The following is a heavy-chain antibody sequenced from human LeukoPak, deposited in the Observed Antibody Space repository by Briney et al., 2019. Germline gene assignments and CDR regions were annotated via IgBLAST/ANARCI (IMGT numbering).Heavy chain of an antibody. Sequence: ASMKVSCKASGYTFIGYYIHWVRQAPGQGLEWMGWINPNSGGTKYAQKFQGRVTMTGDTSISTAYMELSRLTSDDTAVYFCAGDTFGSSFDYWGQGTLVTVSS. V-gene: IGHV1-2*02. CDR2: INPNSGGT. CDR3: AGDTFGSSFDY. D-gene: IGHD6-13*01. J-gene: IGHJ4*02. CDR1: GYTFIGYY.